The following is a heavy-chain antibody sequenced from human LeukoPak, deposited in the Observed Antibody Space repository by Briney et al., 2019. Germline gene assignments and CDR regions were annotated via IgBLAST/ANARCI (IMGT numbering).Heavy chain of an antibody. CDR1: GGSISSYY. CDR2: IYYSGST. Sequence: SETLSLTCTVSGGSISSYYWSWIRQPPGKGLEWIGYIYYSGSTNYNPSLKSRVTISVDTSKNQFSLKLSSVTAADTAVYYCARLLMKPGYCSGGSCYSDTYYYYGVDVWGKGTTVTVSS. CDR3: ARLLMKPGYCSGGSCYSDTYYYYGVDV. V-gene: IGHV4-59*01. D-gene: IGHD2-15*01. J-gene: IGHJ6*04.